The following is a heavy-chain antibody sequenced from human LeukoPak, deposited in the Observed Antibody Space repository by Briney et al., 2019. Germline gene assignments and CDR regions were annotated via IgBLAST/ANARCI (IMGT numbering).Heavy chain of an antibody. V-gene: IGHV4-34*01. Sequence: SETLSLTXAVYGGSFRGYYWSWIRQPPGKGLEWIGEINHSGSTNYNPSLKSRVTISVDTSKNQFSLKLSSVTAADTAVYYCARGVSSSWYLSTYYYMDVWGKGTTVTVSS. J-gene: IGHJ6*03. CDR3: ARGVSSSWYLSTYYYMDV. CDR1: GGSFRGYY. D-gene: IGHD6-13*01. CDR2: INHSGST.